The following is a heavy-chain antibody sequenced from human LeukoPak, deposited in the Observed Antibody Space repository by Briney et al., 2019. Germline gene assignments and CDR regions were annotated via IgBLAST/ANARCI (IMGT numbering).Heavy chain of an antibody. J-gene: IGHJ4*02. D-gene: IGHD1-26*01. V-gene: IGHV3-23*01. Sequence: GGSLRLSCAAAGFSFSIYAMSWVRQAPGKGLEWVSGIGDSGRDTYYADSVKGRFTISKDNSKNTLYLQMNSLRAEDTAVYYCAKRVSYSDSSVYFDYWGQGTRVTVSS. CDR1: GFSFSIYA. CDR2: IGDSGRDT. CDR3: AKRVSYSDSSVYFDY.